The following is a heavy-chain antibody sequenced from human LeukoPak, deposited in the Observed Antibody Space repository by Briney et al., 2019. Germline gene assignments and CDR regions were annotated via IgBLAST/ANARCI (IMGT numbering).Heavy chain of an antibody. CDR2: IKGDGSPT. D-gene: IGHD4-17*01. V-gene: IGHV3-74*01. Sequence: RSLRLSFEASGLPLSAYWMHWVRHAPGKGLVWVSRIKGDGSPTIYPPPVKGLSTISRHTSKNTLYLQTSSLRAADTGVYHCVRASTTVPNLLDYWGQGTLVTVSS. CDR1: GLPLSAYW. J-gene: IGHJ4*02. CDR3: VRASTTVPNLLDY.